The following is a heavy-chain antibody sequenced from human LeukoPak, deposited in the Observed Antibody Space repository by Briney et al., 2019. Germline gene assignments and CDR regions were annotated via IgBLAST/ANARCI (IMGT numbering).Heavy chain of an antibody. D-gene: IGHD6-13*01. Sequence: GGSLRLSCAASGFTFSSYGMHWVRQAPGKGLEWVAVISYDGSNKYYADPVKGRFTISRDNYKNTLSLQMNSLRAEHTAVYYCAKDIAPRLGSSFLMDVWGKGTTVTVSS. CDR2: ISYDGSNK. V-gene: IGHV3-30*18. CDR3: AKDIAPRLGSSFLMDV. J-gene: IGHJ6*04. CDR1: GFTFSSYG.